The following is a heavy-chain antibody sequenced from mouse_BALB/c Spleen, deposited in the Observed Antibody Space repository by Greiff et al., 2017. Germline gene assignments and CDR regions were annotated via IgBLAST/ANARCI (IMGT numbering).Heavy chain of an antibody. CDR3: AKKGYYAMDY. Sequence: VKLVESGPGLVQPSQSLSITCTVSGFSLTSYGVHWVRQSPGKGLEWLGVIWSGGSTDYNAAFISRLSISKDNSKSQVFFKMNSLQANDTAIYYCAKKGYYAMDYWGQGTSVTVSS. CDR2: IWSGGST. V-gene: IGHV2-2*02. CDR1: GFSLTSYG. J-gene: IGHJ4*01.